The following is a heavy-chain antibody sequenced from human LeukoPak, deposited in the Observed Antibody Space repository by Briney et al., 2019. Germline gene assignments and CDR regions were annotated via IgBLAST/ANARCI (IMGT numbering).Heavy chain of an antibody. J-gene: IGHJ4*02. CDR1: GFTFSSYA. CDR2: ISYDGSNK. CDR3: AAPHEDY. V-gene: IGHV3-30-3*01. Sequence: GRSLRLSCAASGFTFSSYAMHWVRQAPGKGLEWVAVISYDGSNKYCADSVKGRFTISRDNSKNTLYLQMNSLRAEDTAVYYCAAPHEDYWGQGTLVTVSS.